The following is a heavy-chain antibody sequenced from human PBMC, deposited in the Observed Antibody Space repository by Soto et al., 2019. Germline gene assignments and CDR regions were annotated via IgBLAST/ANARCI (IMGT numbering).Heavy chain of an antibody. CDR3: ARESGENWTYEAH. CDR2: ITVNGIT. J-gene: IGHJ1*01. D-gene: IGHD1-7*01. CDR1: GAYVSDFS. Sequence: QVQQLESGPGLVKPWDTLSLTCTVSGAYVSDFSWCWIRQPAGKGLAWIGRITVNGITQYTPSFRSRVTMSMDTSRNQFSRNLQSAAAADTALYYCARESGENWTYEAHWGQGTLVTVSS. V-gene: IGHV4-4*07.